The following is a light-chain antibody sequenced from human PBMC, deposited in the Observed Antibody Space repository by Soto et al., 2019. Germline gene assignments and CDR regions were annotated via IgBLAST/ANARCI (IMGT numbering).Light chain of an antibody. CDR1: QSLVYSDGNTF. CDR2: QVS. CDR3: MQGSHWPPRYT. Sequence: DVVMTQSPLSLPVTLGQPASISCRSSQSLVYSDGNTFLNWFHQRPGQSPRRLIYQVSNRDSGVPDRFSGSGSATDFTLRISRVEAEDVGVYYCMQGSHWPPRYTVGQGTKLEIK. V-gene: IGKV2-30*01. J-gene: IGKJ2*01.